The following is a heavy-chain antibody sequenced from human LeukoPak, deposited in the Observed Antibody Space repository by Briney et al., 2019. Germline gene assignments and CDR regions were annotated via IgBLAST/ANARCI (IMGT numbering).Heavy chain of an antibody. Sequence: SETLSLTCTVSGGSISGFYWSWIRQPAGKGLEWIGRIYSSGSRNYNPSLKSRVTMSVDTSKNQFSLKVTSVTAADTAVYYCARGLHLYGSGSPNYYMDVWGKGTTVTVSS. CDR2: IYSSGSR. CDR1: GGSISGFY. D-gene: IGHD3-10*01. V-gene: IGHV4-4*07. CDR3: ARGLHLYGSGSPNYYMDV. J-gene: IGHJ6*03.